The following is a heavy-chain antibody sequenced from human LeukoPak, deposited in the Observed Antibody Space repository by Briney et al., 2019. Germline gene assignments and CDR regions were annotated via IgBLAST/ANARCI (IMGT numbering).Heavy chain of an antibody. J-gene: IGHJ5*02. CDR1: GGSISSSNW. Sequence: SETLSLTCTVFGGSISSSNWWNWVRQPPGKGLEWIGEVYHNGSTHYNPSLKSRLTISVDKSKNQFSLNLSSVTAADTAVYYCARWLAAVPKMFDPWGRGTPVTVSS. CDR2: VYHNGST. V-gene: IGHV4-4*02. CDR3: ARWLAAVPKMFDP. D-gene: IGHD6-13*01.